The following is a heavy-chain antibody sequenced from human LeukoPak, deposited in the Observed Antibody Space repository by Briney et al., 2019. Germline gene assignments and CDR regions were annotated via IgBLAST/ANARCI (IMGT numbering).Heavy chain of an antibody. Sequence: PSETLSLTCTVSGGSISSYYWSWIRQPPGKGLEWIGYIYYSGSTNYNPSLKCRVTISVDTSKNQFSLKLSSVTAADTAVYYCAGDGYCSSTSCYPDLAFDIWGQGTMVTVSS. D-gene: IGHD2-2*03. CDR1: GGSISSYY. CDR3: AGDGYCSSTSCYPDLAFDI. V-gene: IGHV4-59*01. CDR2: IYYSGST. J-gene: IGHJ3*02.